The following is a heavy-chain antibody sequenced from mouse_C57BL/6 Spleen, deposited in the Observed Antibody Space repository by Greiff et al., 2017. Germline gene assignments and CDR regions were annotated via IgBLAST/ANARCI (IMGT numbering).Heavy chain of an antibody. CDR2: IYPGDGDT. CDR1: GYAFSSSW. Sequence: VQLQQSGPELVKPGASVKISCKASGYAFSSSWMNWVKQRPGQGLEWIGRIYPGDGDTNYNGKFKGKATLTADKSSSTAYMQLSSLTSEDSAVYFCARNDGYYRGYAMDYWGQGPSVTVSS. J-gene: IGHJ4*01. CDR3: ARNDGYYRGYAMDY. V-gene: IGHV1-82*01. D-gene: IGHD2-3*01.